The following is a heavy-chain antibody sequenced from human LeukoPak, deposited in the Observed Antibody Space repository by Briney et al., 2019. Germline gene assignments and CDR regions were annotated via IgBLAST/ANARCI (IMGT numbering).Heavy chain of an antibody. CDR1: GGTFSSYA. V-gene: IGHV1-69*06. CDR3: ARKRSGELLDY. Sequence: ASVKVCCKASGGTFSSYAISWVRQAPGQGLEWMGGIIPIFGTANYAQKSQGRVTITADKSTSTAYMELSSLRSEDTAVYYCARKRSGELLDYWGQGTLVTVSS. J-gene: IGHJ4*02. D-gene: IGHD1-26*01. CDR2: IIPIFGTA.